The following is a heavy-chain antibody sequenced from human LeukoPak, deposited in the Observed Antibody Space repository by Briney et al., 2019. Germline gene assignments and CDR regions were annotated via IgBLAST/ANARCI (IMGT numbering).Heavy chain of an antibody. Sequence: SETLSLTCAVYGGSFSGYYCSWIRQPPGKGLEWIGEINHSGSTNYNPSLKSRVTISVDTSKKQFSLKLSSVTAADTAVYYCARDALDAFDIWGQGTMVTVSS. D-gene: IGHD2-2*01. CDR2: INHSGST. J-gene: IGHJ3*02. CDR1: GGSFSGYY. CDR3: ARDALDAFDI. V-gene: IGHV4-34*01.